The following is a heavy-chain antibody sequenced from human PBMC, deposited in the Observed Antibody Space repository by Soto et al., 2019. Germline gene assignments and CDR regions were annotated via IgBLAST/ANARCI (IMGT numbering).Heavy chain of an antibody. J-gene: IGHJ5*02. CDR2: IIPIFGTA. D-gene: IGHD3-3*01. CDR3: AREERITIFGMVMMAWFDP. CDR1: GGTFSSYA. V-gene: IGHV1-69*06. Sequence: QVQLVQSGAEVKKPGSSVKVSCKASGGTFSSYAISWVRQAPGQGLEWMGGIIPIFGTANYAQKFQGRVTITADKSTSPAYMEMSSLRTEDTAVNYCAREERITIFGMVMMAWFDPWGQGPLVTVSS.